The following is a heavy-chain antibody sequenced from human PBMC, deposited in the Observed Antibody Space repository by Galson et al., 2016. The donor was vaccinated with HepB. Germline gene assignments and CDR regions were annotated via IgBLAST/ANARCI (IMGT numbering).Heavy chain of an antibody. CDR1: GLTVSTNS. Sequence: SLRLSCAASGLTVSTNSMTWVRQAPGKGLEWVSVIYGGGSTYYADSVKGRFTISRDNSMNTVYLQIISLRVEDTAVYYCARDYCTNGVCYYHYYGMDVWGQGTTVTVSS. D-gene: IGHD2-8*01. V-gene: IGHV3-66*01. J-gene: IGHJ6*02. CDR3: ARDYCTNGVCYYHYYGMDV. CDR2: IYGGGST.